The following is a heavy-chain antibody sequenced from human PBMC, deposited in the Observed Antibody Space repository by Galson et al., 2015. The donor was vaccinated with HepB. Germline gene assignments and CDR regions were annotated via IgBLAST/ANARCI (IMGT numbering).Heavy chain of an antibody. D-gene: IGHD6-19*01. J-gene: IGHJ4*02. CDR2: ISGSGGST. Sequence: SLRLSCAASGFTFSSYAMSWVRQAPGKGLEWVSAISGSGGSTYYADSVKGRFTISRDNSKNTPYLQMNSLRAEDTAIYYCVTWYGSGRYYDYWGQGALVTVSS. CDR3: VTWYGSGRYYDY. V-gene: IGHV3-23*01. CDR1: GFTFSSYA.